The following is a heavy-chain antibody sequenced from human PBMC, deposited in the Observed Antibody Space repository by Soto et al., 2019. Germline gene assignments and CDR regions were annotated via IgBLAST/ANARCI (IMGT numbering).Heavy chain of an antibody. D-gene: IGHD1-1*01. Sequence: PGESLKISCAVSGLTFSAYWMHWVRQVPGKGLTWVSRISDDGSTATYADSVKGRFVISRDNAKNSLYLEMNTLRADDSGLYYCARGPRVSSTGTGAHWGRGTLVTVSS. CDR2: ISDDGSTA. CDR3: ARGPRVSSTGTGAH. V-gene: IGHV3-74*01. J-gene: IGHJ4*02. CDR1: GLTFSAYW.